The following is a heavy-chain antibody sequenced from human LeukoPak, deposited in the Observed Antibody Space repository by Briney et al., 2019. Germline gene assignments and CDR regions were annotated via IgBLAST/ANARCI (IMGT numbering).Heavy chain of an antibody. Sequence: GGSLRLSCAASGFTFSSYSMNWVRQAPGKGLEWVSSISSGSSYIYYADSVKGRFTISRDNAKNSLYLQMNSLRAEDTAVYYCARDFGYDSSGYYYVREDYYYYMDVWGKGTTVTVSS. V-gene: IGHV3-21*01. CDR1: GFTFSSYS. D-gene: IGHD3-22*01. CDR3: ARDFGYDSSGYYYVREDYYYYMDV. CDR2: ISSGSSYI. J-gene: IGHJ6*03.